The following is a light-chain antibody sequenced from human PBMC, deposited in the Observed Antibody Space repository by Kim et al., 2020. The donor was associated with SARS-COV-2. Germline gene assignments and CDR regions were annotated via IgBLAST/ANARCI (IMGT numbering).Light chain of an antibody. CDR3: QAVDSGVV. J-gene: IGLJ2*01. CDR1: KLGDKY. Sequence: ELTQPPSVSVSPGQTASITCSGDKLGDKYVCWYQQKPGQSPVLVIYQDAKRPSGIPERFSGPNSGDTATLTISGTQAMAEADFYSQAVDSGVVFGGG. V-gene: IGLV3-1*01. CDR2: QDA.